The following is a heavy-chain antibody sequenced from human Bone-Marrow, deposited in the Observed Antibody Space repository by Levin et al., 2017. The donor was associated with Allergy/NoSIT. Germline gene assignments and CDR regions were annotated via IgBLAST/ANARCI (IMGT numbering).Heavy chain of an antibody. CDR3: ARDSYCISTSCHNDY. D-gene: IGHD2-2*01. CDR2: IYYSGST. CDR1: GGSISSSSYY. V-gene: IGHV4-39*07. J-gene: IGHJ4*02. Sequence: SETLSLTCTVSGGSISSSSYYWGWIRQPPGKGLEWIGSIYYSGSTYYNPSLKSRVTISVDTSKNQFSLKLSSVTAADTAVYYCARDSYCISTSCHNDYWGQGTLVTVSS.